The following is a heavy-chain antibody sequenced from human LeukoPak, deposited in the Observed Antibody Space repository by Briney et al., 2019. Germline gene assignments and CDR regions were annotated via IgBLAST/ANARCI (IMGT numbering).Heavy chain of an antibody. CDR2: IYTSGST. J-gene: IGHJ4*02. CDR3: ARGPIPSIGAAED. Sequence: SETLSLTCTVSGGSISSYYWSWIRQPAGKGLEWIGRIYTSGSTDYNPSLKSRVTMSVDTSKNQFSLKLTSVTAADTAVYYCARGPIPSIGAAEDWRQGTLVIVSS. V-gene: IGHV4-4*07. D-gene: IGHD6-13*01. CDR1: GGSISSYY.